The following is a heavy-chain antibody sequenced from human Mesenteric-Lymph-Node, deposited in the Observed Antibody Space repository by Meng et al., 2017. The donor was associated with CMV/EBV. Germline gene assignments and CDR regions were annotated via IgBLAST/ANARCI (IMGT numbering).Heavy chain of an antibody. Sequence: GGSLRLSCAASGFTFDDYGMSWVRQAPGKGLEWVSGINWNGGSTGYADSVKGRFTISRDNAKNSLYLQMNSLRAEDTALYYCARAGGYYDSSGYYTFDYWGQGTLVTVSS. V-gene: IGHV3-20*04. CDR3: ARAGGYYDSSGYYTFDY. CDR2: INWNGGST. CDR1: GFTFDDYG. D-gene: IGHD3-22*01. J-gene: IGHJ4*02.